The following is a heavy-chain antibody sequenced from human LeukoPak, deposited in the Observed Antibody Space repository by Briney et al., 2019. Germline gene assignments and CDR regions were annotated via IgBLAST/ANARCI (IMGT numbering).Heavy chain of an antibody. V-gene: IGHV1-18*01. D-gene: IGHD2-15*01. Sequence: EASVKVSCKASGYRFTSNGITWVRQAPGQGLEWMGWISAYNGNTNYAQKVQGRVTLTTDTSTSTAYMELRSLRSDDAAVYYCAREGSCSGGICYSTMNWFDPWGQGTLVTVSS. J-gene: IGHJ5*02. CDR2: ISAYNGNT. CDR1: GYRFTSNG. CDR3: AREGSCSGGICYSTMNWFDP.